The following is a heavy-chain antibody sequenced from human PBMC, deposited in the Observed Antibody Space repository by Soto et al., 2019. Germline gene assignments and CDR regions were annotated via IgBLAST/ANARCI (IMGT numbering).Heavy chain of an antibody. J-gene: IGHJ5*02. V-gene: IGHV3-11*01. Sequence: QVQLVESGGGLVRPGGSLRLSCAASGFTFRDYDMSWIGQAPGKGLEWVSCISSSGTATYYADFVKGRFTISRDNAKNSLYVVMNSLRVEDTAVYYCARKGPRAARPNHWGQGTLVTVSS. CDR1: GFTFRDYD. CDR3: ARKGPRAARPNH. CDR2: ISSSGTAT. D-gene: IGHD6-6*01.